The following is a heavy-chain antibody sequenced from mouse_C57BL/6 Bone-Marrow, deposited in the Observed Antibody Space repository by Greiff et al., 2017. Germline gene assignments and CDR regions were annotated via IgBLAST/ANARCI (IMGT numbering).Heavy chain of an antibody. CDR2: IDPSDSET. V-gene: IGHV1-52*01. Sequence: VQLQQPGAELVKPGASVKMSCKASGYTFTSYWMQWVKQRPIQGLEWIGNIDPSDSETHYNQKFKGKATLTVDKSSSTAYMQLSSLTSEDSAGYDCASGGGYYVRYSMDYLGQGTSVTVSS. CDR3: ASGGGYYVRYSMDY. J-gene: IGHJ4*01. D-gene: IGHD2-3*01. CDR1: GYTFTSYW.